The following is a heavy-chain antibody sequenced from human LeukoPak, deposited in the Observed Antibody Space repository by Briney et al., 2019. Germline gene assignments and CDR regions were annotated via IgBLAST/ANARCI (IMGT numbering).Heavy chain of an antibody. J-gene: IGHJ4*02. V-gene: IGHV4-34*01. Sequence: SETLSLTCAVYGGSFSGYYWSWIRQPPGKGLEWIGEINHSGSTNYNPSLKSRVTISVDTSKNQFSLKLSSVTAADTAVYYCVRTISDGSGDYWGQGTLVTVSS. D-gene: IGHD3-10*01. CDR3: VRTISDGSGDY. CDR2: INHSGST. CDR1: GGSFSGYY.